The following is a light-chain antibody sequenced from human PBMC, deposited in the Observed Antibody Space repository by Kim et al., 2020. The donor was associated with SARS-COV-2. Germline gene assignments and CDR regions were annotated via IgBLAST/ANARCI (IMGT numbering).Light chain of an antibody. V-gene: IGLV1-40*01. Sequence: RDPISCTGRICNIVASYDVHWYQQLAGTAPKLLIYGYSNRPSGVPDRFSGSKSGTSASLAITGLQAEDEADYYRQSYDSSLSWVVFGGGTQLTVL. CDR2: GYS. CDR1: ICNIVASYD. J-gene: IGLJ2*01. CDR3: QSYDSSLSWVV.